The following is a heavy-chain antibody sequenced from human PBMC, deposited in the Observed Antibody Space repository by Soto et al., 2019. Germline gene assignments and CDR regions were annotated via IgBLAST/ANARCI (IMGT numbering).Heavy chain of an antibody. Sequence: EVQLVESGGGLVKPGGSLRLSCAASGFTFSNAWMNWVRQAPGKGLEWVGRIKSKSDGGPTDYAAPGKGRCIISRDDSNSTLSLQMNSLKTEDTAVYYCTTDSRTYSDVCSGELYGMDVWGQGTTVTVSS. D-gene: IGHD3-3*01. V-gene: IGHV3-15*07. J-gene: IGHJ6*02. CDR1: GFTFSNAW. CDR2: IKSKSDGGPT. CDR3: TTDSRTYSDVCSGELYGMDV.